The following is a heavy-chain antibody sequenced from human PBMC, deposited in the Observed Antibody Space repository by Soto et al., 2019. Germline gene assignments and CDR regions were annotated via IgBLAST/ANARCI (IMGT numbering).Heavy chain of an antibody. CDR2: ISGSGGST. J-gene: IGHJ4*02. CDR3: AKDHNDIVVVVAALYYFDY. CDR1: GFTFSSYA. D-gene: IGHD2-15*01. Sequence: ESGGGLVQPGGSLRLSCAASGFTFSSYAMSWVRQAPGKGLEWVSAISGSGGSTYYADSVKGRFTISRDNSKNTLYLQMNSLRAEDTAVYYCAKDHNDIVVVVAALYYFDYWGQGTLVTVSS. V-gene: IGHV3-23*01.